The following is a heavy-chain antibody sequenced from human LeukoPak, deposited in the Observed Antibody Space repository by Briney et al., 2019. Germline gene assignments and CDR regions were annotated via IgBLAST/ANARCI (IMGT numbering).Heavy chain of an antibody. D-gene: IGHD3-3*01. V-gene: IGHV4-39*01. CDR3: ARLKYYDFWSGSPGMDV. CDR2: IYYSGST. J-gene: IGHJ6*02. Sequence: PSETLSLTCTVSGGSISSSSYYWGWIRQPPGKGLEWIGSIYYSGSTYYNPSLKSRVTISVDTSKNQFSLKLSSVTAADTAVYYCARLKYYDFWSGSPGMDVWGQGTTATVSS. CDR1: GGSISSSSYY.